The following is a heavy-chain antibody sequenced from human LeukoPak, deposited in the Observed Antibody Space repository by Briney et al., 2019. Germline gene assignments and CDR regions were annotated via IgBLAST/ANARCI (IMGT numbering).Heavy chain of an antibody. CDR3: ARDTENHLFYGSGSPKFDP. D-gene: IGHD3-10*01. Sequence: SETLSLTCTVSGYSISSGYYCGWIRQPPGKGLEWIGSIYHSGSTYYNPSLKSRVTISVDTSKNQFSLKLSSVTAADTAVYYWARDTENHLFYGSGSPKFDPWGQGTLVTVSS. J-gene: IGHJ5*02. CDR2: IYHSGST. V-gene: IGHV4-38-2*02. CDR1: GYSISSGYY.